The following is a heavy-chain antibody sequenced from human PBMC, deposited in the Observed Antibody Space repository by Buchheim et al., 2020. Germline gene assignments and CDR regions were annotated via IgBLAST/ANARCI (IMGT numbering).Heavy chain of an antibody. V-gene: IGHV5-51*01. CDR1: GCTLTNCW. J-gene: IGHJ5*02. CDR2: IYLGDSDT. D-gene: IGHD6-13*01. Sequence: EVQLVQSGADVKKPGESLKISCKASGCTLTNCWIAWVRQMPGKGLEWMGIIYLGDSDTRDSPSFQGQVTITADKSISTAYVQWSSLKVSDSGMYYCARKTAIAAAGFDPWGQGTL. CDR3: ARKTAIAAAGFDP.